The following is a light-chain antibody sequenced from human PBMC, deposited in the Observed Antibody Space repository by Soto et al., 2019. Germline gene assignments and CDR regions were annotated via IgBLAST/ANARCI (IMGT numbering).Light chain of an antibody. CDR3: QQTFSHLLS. J-gene: IGKJ4*01. V-gene: IGKV1-39*01. Sequence: IQLTQSPSSLSASVGDRVTIVCRASESISDYWNWYQLKSGEAPKVLIYSASTLRGGVPSRFSGTGSGTEFTLTISSLQPEDVATSYCQQTFSHLLSFGGGTTGEI. CDR2: SAS. CDR1: ESISDY.